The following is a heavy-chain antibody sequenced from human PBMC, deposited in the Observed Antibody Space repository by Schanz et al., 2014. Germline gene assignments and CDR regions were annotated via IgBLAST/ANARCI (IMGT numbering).Heavy chain of an antibody. CDR3: ARGTMPGTFDI. CDR2: IIPILGIA. D-gene: IGHD2-2*01. CDR1: GYDFHIYA. J-gene: IGHJ3*02. V-gene: IGHV1-69*02. Sequence: QILLVQPGPEVKKPGASVTVSCKASGYDFHIYAYSWVRQAPGQGLEWMGRIIPILGIANYAQKCQGRVTFTADKSTSTAYMELSSLRYEDTALYYCARGTMPGTFDIWGQGTMVTVSS.